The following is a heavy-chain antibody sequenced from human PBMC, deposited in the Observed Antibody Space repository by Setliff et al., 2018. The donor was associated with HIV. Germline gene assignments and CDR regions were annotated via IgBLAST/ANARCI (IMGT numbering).Heavy chain of an antibody. CDR3: TRVRYGGTYDAFDV. CDR2: ILPTSGGT. Sequence: ASVKVSCKASGYSFTSYHIHWVRQAPGQGLEWMGRILPTSGGTLYAQKLQDRISLIRDTSTKTVYMELSSLRPEDTAVYYCTRVRYGGTYDAFDVWGQGTMVTVSS. CDR1: GYSFTSYH. V-gene: IGHV1-46*03. D-gene: IGHD1-26*01. J-gene: IGHJ3*01.